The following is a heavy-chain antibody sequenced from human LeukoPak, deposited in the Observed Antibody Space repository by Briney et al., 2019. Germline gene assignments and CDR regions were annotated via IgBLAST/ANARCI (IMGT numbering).Heavy chain of an antibody. CDR2: ISSSGSTI. Sequence: AGGSLRLSCAASGFTFSDYYMSWIRQAPGKGLEWVSYISSSGSTIYYADSVKGRFTISRDNAKNSLYLQMNSLRAEDTAVYYCAREQVSGGWWSPEGWFDPWGQGTLVTVSS. V-gene: IGHV3-11*01. D-gene: IGHD6-19*01. CDR3: AREQVSGGWWSPEGWFDP. J-gene: IGHJ5*02. CDR1: GFTFSDYY.